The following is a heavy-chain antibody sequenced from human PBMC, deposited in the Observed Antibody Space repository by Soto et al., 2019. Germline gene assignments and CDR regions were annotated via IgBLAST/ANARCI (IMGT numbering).Heavy chain of an antibody. J-gene: IGHJ4*02. CDR2: IYHSGST. CDR3: AREDDFWSGYFPN. Sequence: PSETLSLTCAVSGGSISSGGYSWSWIRQPPGKGLEWIGYIYHSGSTYYNPSLKSRVTISVDRSKNQFSLKLSSVTAADTAVYYCAREDDFWSGYFPNWGQGTLVTVSS. V-gene: IGHV4-30-2*01. CDR1: GGSISSGGYS. D-gene: IGHD3-3*01.